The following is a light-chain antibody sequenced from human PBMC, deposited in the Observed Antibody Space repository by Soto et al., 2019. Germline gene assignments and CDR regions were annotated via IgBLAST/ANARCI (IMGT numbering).Light chain of an antibody. CDR1: TDDIGAYNY. CDR2: DVT. Sequence: QSALTQPASVSGSPGQSITFSCTGTTDDIGAYNYVSWYQHHPGKAPKLLIYDVTDRPSGVSDRFSGSKSGTTASLTISGLQAEDEAAYFCSSYTTVNTVVVFGGGTKLTVL. CDR3: SSYTTVNTVVV. V-gene: IGLV2-14*03. J-gene: IGLJ3*02.